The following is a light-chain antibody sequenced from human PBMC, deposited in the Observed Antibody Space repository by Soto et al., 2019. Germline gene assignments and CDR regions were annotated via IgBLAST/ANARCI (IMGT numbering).Light chain of an antibody. CDR2: GAS. CDR1: QSVSSN. Sequence: EIVMTQSPATPSVSPGERATLSCRASQSVSSNLAWYQQKPGQAPRLLIYGASTRATGIPARFSGSGSGTEFTLTISSLQSEDFAVYYCQQYNNWTPVTFGGGTKVEIK. V-gene: IGKV3-15*01. J-gene: IGKJ4*01. CDR3: QQYNNWTPVT.